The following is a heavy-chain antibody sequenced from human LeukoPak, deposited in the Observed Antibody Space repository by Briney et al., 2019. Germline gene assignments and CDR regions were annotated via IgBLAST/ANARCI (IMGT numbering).Heavy chain of an antibody. CDR1: GFTFSDYY. CDR3: ARAKAGYRRYYYYYYMDV. D-gene: IGHD5-18*01. V-gene: IGHV3-11*04. J-gene: IGHJ6*03. CDR2: ISSSGSAR. Sequence: GGSLRLSCAASGFTFSDYYMSWIRQGPGKGQGWVSYISSSGSARYYADSAQGRFAISRDNAKNSLYLQMNSLRAEDTAVYYCARAKAGYRRYYYYYYMDVWGKGTTVTVSS.